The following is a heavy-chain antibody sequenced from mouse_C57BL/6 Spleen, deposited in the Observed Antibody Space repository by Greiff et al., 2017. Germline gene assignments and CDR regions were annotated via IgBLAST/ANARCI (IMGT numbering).Heavy chain of an antibody. V-gene: IGHV5-17*01. Sequence: EVHLVESGGGLVKPGGSLKLSCAASGFTFSDYGMHWVRQAPEKGLEWVAYISSGSSTIYYADKVKGRFTISRDNAKNTLFLQMTSLRSEDTAMYYCARIYDGYPAMDYWGQGTSVTVSS. CDR1: GFTFSDYG. CDR2: ISSGSSTI. D-gene: IGHD2-3*01. CDR3: ARIYDGYPAMDY. J-gene: IGHJ4*01.